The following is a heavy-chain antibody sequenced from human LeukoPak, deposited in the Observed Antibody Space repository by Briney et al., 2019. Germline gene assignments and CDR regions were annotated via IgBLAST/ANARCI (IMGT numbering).Heavy chain of an antibody. CDR3: ARDPDSSGWYNSVDY. D-gene: IGHD6-19*01. CDR2: INAGNGNT. J-gene: IGHJ4*02. V-gene: IGHV1-3*01. CDR1: GYTFISYY. Sequence: GASVKVSCKASGYTFISYYIHWVRQASGQRLEWMGWINAGNGNTKYSQKFQGRVTITRDTSASTAYMELSSLRSEDTAVYYCARDPDSSGWYNSVDYWGQGTLVTVSS.